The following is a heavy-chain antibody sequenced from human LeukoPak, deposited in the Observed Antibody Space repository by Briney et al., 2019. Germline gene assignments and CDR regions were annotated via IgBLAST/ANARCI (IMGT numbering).Heavy chain of an antibody. J-gene: IGHJ3*02. CDR3: ARDGSGSYSAFDI. CDR1: GFIFSSNS. CDR2: IRSSGSTM. V-gene: IGHV3-48*02. Sequence: GGSLRLSCVASGFIFSSNSMNWVRQAPGKGLEWVSHIRSSGSTMYYADSVKGRFTISRDNAKNSLYLQMNSLRDEDTAVYYCARDGSGSYSAFDIWGQGTMVTVSS. D-gene: IGHD1-26*01.